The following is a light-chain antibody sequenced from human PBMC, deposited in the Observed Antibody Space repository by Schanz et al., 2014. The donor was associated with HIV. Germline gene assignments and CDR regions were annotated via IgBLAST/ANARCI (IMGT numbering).Light chain of an antibody. CDR3: HQYGSSPRT. J-gene: IGKJ1*01. CDR1: HSVSSN. V-gene: IGKV3-15*01. Sequence: EIVMTQSPATLSVSPGERATLSCRASHSVSSNLAWHQQKPGQAPRLLIYGASTRATGIPARFSGSGSGTDFTLTIRRLEPEDVAVYYCHQYGSSPRTFGQGTRVEV. CDR2: GAS.